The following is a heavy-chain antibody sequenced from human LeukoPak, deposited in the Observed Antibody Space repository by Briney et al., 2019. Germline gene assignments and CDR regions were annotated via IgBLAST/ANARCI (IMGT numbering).Heavy chain of an antibody. V-gene: IGHV4-59*11. J-gene: IGHJ6*03. CDR1: GGSISSHY. CDR2: IYYSGST. Sequence: SETLSLTCTVSGGSISSHYWSWIRQPPGKGLEWIGYIYYSGSTNYNPSLKSRVTISVDTSKNQFSLRLSSVTAADTAVYYGARGRDSSSWYYYYYYYMDVWGKGTTVTVSS. D-gene: IGHD6-13*01. CDR3: ARGRDSSSWYYYYYYYMDV.